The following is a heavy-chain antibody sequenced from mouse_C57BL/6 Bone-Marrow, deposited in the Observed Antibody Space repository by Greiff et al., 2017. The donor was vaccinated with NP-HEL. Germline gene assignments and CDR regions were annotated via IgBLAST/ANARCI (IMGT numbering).Heavy chain of an antibody. CDR1: GYTFTDYE. Sequence: VQLQQSGAELVRPGASVTLSCKASGYTFTDYEMHWVKQTPVHGLEWIGAIDPETGGTAYNQKFKGKAILTADKSSSTAYMELRSLTSEDSAVYYCTRYPTTSEWFAYWGQGTLVTVSA. D-gene: IGHD2-10*01. CDR2: IDPETGGT. J-gene: IGHJ3*01. V-gene: IGHV1-15*01. CDR3: TRYPTTSEWFAY.